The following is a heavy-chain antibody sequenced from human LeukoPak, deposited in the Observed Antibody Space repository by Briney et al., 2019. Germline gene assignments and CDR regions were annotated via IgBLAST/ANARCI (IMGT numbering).Heavy chain of an antibody. CDR3: AKPLIAVAGTSAFDI. CDR2: IIPIFGTA. V-gene: IGHV1-69*05. Sequence: SVKDSCKASGGTFSSYAISWVRQAPGQGLEWMGRIIPIFGTANYAQKFQGRVTITTDESTSTAYMGLSSLRSEDTAVYYCAKPLIAVAGTSAFDIWGQGTMVTVSS. D-gene: IGHD6-19*01. CDR1: GGTFSSYA. J-gene: IGHJ3*02.